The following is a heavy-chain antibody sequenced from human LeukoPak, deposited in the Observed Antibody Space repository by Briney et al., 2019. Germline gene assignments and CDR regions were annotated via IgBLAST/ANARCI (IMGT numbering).Heavy chain of an antibody. V-gene: IGHV1-69*04. CDR3: ASMYNWNYSTETLLDY. Sequence: SVKVSCKASGGTFSSYAISWVRQAPGQGLEWMGRIIPILGIANYAQKFQGRVTITADKSTSTAYMGLSSLRSEDTAVYYCASMYNWNYSTETLLDYWGQGTLVTVSS. CDR1: GGTFSSYA. D-gene: IGHD1-7*01. CDR2: IIPILGIA. J-gene: IGHJ4*02.